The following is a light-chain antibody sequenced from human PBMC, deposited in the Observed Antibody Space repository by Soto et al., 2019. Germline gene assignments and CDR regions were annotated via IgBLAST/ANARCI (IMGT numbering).Light chain of an antibody. CDR3: QQYNSSSLT. CDR1: QSVNIW. J-gene: IGKJ4*01. Sequence: DIQMTQYPSTLSASVGDRVTITCRASQSVNIWLAWYQHKPGKAPRLLIYRASNLEGGVPRRFSGSGSGTEFTLTISSLQPDDFATYYCQQYNSSSLTFGGGTKVEIK. V-gene: IGKV1-5*03. CDR2: RAS.